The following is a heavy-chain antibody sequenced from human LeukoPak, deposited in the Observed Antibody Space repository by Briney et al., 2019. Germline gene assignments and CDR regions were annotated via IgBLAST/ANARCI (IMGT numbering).Heavy chain of an antibody. CDR3: ARALGYCSSTSCYTPMYYFDY. CDR2: IHYSGST. CDR1: GGSISSYY. V-gene: IGHV4-59*01. D-gene: IGHD2-2*02. J-gene: IGHJ4*02. Sequence: SETLSLTCTVSGGSISSYYWSWIRQPPGKGLEWIGYIHYSGSTNYNPSLKSRVTISVDTSKNQFSLKLSSVTAADTAVYYCARALGYCSSTSCYTPMYYFDYWGQGTLVTVSS.